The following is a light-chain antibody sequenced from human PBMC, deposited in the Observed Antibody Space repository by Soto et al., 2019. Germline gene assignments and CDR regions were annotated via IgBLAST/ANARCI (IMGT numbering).Light chain of an antibody. CDR3: QQYGSSPET. CDR1: QSVNSN. J-gene: IGKJ5*01. Sequence: EIVMTQSPATLSVSPGETVTLSCRASQSVNSNLAWYQQKPGQAPRLLIYHASTRATGIPDRFSGSGSGTDFTLTISRLEPEDFAVYYCQQYGSSPETFGQRTRLEIK. V-gene: IGKV3-20*01. CDR2: HAS.